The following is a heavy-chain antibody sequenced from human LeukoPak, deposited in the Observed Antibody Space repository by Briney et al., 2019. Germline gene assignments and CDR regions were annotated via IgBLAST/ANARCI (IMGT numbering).Heavy chain of an antibody. Sequence: ASVKVSCKASRYTFTSYDINWVRQATGQGLEWMGWMNPNSGNTGYAQKFQGRVTITRNTSISTAYMELSSLRSEDTAVYYCARGVEAVAGEGLVDIWGQGTMVTVSS. V-gene: IGHV1-8*03. J-gene: IGHJ3*02. CDR3: ARGVEAVAGEGLVDI. D-gene: IGHD6-19*01. CDR2: MNPNSGNT. CDR1: RYTFTSYD.